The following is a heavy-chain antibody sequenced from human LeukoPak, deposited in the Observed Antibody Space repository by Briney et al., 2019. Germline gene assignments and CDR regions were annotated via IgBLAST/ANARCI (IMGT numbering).Heavy chain of an antibody. Sequence: PGMSLRLSCAASGFTFSSYGMHWVRQAPGKGLDWVAVISYDGSNKYYADSVKGRFTISRDNSKNTLYLQMNSLRAEDTAVYYCANAGDDSSGYYPDYWGQGTLVTVSS. D-gene: IGHD3-22*01. CDR2: ISYDGSNK. CDR3: ANAGDDSSGYYPDY. V-gene: IGHV3-30*18. J-gene: IGHJ4*02. CDR1: GFTFSSYG.